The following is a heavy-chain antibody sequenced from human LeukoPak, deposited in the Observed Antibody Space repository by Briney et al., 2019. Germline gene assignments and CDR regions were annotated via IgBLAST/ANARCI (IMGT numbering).Heavy chain of an antibody. CDR1: GGTFSSYA. J-gene: IGHJ6*02. D-gene: IGHD6-13*01. V-gene: IGHV1-69*13. CDR3: ARGTSSSWLDYYGMDV. Sequence: GASVKVSCKASGGTFSSYAISWVRQAPGQGLEWMGGIIPIFGTANYAQKFQGRVTITADESTSTAYMELSSLRSEDTAVYYCARGTSSSWLDYYGMDVWGQGTTVTVSS. CDR2: IIPIFGTA.